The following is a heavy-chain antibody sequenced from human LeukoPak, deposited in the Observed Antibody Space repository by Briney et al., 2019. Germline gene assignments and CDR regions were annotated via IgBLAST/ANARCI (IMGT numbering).Heavy chain of an antibody. V-gene: IGHV1-8*01. CDR3: ARVQRSSSWYVDFDY. D-gene: IGHD6-13*01. CDR2: MNPNSGNT. CDR1: GYTFTSYD. J-gene: IGHJ4*02. Sequence: ASVKVSCKASGYTFTSYDIHWVRQAAGQGLEWMGWMNPNSGNTGYAQKFQGRVTMTRNTSISTACMELSSLRSEDTAVYYCARVQRSSSWYVDFDYWGQGTLVTVSS.